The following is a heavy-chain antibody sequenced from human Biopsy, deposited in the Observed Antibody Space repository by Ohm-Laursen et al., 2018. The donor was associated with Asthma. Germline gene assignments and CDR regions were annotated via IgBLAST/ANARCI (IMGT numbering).Heavy chain of an antibody. CDR3: ARTFHFWSPYHAEHYQL. CDR2: IKHDGSEK. CDR1: GFTLGDYC. Sequence: GSLRLSCSASGFTLGDYCMGWVRQVPGQGLEWVANIKHDGSEKNHVDSLKGRFTISRDNAKNLLFLQMNSLRAEDTAVYYCARTFHFWSPYHAEHYQLWGQGTLVTVSS. V-gene: IGHV3-7*01. D-gene: IGHD3-3*01. J-gene: IGHJ1*01.